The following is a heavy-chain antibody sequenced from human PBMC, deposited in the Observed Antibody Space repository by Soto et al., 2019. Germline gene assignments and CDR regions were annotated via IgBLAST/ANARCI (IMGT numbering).Heavy chain of an antibody. J-gene: IGHJ6*02. CDR2: IWYDGSNK. Sequence: QVQLVESGGGVVQPGRSLRLSCAASGFTFSSYGMHWVRQAPGKGLEWVAVIWYDGSNKYYADSVKGRFTISRDNSKNTMYLQMNSLRAEDTDVYYWARDSSAGTGGVMDVWGQGPTVTVSS. V-gene: IGHV3-33*01. CDR3: ARDSSAGTGGVMDV. CDR1: GFTFSSYG. D-gene: IGHD6-13*01.